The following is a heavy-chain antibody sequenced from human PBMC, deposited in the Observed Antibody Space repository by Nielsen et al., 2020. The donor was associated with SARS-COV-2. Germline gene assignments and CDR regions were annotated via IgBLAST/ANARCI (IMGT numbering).Heavy chain of an antibody. CDR1: GFTFSNYW. CDR2: ISYDGNNK. Sequence: GESLKISCAASGFTFSNYWMHWVRQAPGKGLEWLALISYDGNNKYYADSVKGRFTISRDNSKNTLYLQMNSLRAEDTAIYYCAKGTVLDYWGQGTLVTVSS. V-gene: IGHV3-30*18. J-gene: IGHJ4*02. D-gene: IGHD1-1*01. CDR3: AKGTVLDY.